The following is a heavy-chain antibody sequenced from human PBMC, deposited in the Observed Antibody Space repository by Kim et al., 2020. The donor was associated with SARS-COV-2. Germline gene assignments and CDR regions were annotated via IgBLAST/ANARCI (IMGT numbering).Heavy chain of an antibody. CDR3: ARDREYYFDY. CDR1: GFTFSSYA. J-gene: IGHJ4*02. V-gene: IGHV3-30-3*01. CDR2: ISYDGSNK. Sequence: GGSLRLSCAASGFTFSSYAMHWVRQAPGKGLEWVAVISYDGSNKYYADSVKGRFTISRDNSKNTLYLQMNSLRAEDTAVYYCARDREYYFDYWGQGTLVTVSS.